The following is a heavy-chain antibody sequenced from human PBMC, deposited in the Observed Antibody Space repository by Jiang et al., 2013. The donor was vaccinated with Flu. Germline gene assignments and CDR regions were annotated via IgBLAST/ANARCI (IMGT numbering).Heavy chain of an antibody. CDR1: GFTFSSYG. CDR3: AKDGGQMALGD. J-gene: IGHJ4*02. V-gene: IGHV3-30*18. D-gene: IGHD5-24*01. Sequence: QLLESGGGVVQPGRSLRLSCAASGFTFSSYGMHWVRQAPGKGLEWVAVISYDGSNKYYADSVKGRFTISRDNSKNTLYLQMNSLRAEDTAVYYCAKDGGQMALGDWGQGTLVTVSS. CDR2: ISYDGSNK.